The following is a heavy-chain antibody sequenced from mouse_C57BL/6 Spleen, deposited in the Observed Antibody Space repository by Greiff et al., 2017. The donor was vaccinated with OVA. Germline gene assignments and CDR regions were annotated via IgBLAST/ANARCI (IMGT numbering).Heavy chain of an antibody. D-gene: IGHD1-1*01. CDR1: GYSITSGYD. J-gene: IGHJ1*03. CDR2: ISYSGST. Sequence: EVHLVESGPGMVKPSQSLSLTCTVTGYSITSGYDWHWIRHFPGNKLEWMGYISYSGSTNYNPSLKSRISITHDTSKNHFFLKLNSVTTEDTATYYCARGGDYYGSSYGYFDVWGTGTTVTVSS. V-gene: IGHV3-1*01. CDR3: ARGGDYYGSSYGYFDV.